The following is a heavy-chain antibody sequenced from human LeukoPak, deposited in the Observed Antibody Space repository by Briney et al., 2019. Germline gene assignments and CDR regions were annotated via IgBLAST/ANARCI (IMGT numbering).Heavy chain of an antibody. V-gene: IGHV3-74*01. CDR1: GFTFSSYW. CDR3: AARGYCSGTSCLLEY. J-gene: IGHJ4*02. CDR2: INSDGSST. Sequence: GGSLRLSCAASGFTFSSYWMHWVRQAPGKGLVWVSLINSDGSSTNYADSVKGRFTISRDNAKNTLYVQMNSLRAEDTAVYYCAARGYCSGTSCLLEYWGQGTLVTVSS. D-gene: IGHD2-2*01.